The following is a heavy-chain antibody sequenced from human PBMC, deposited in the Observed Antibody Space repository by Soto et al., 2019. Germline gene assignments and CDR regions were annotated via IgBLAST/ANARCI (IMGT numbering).Heavy chain of an antibody. Sequence: QVQLVESGGGVVQPGRSLRLSCAASGFTFSSYGMHWVRQAPGKGLEWVAVISYDGNNKYYADSVKGRFTISRDNSKNTLYLQMNSLRAEDTAVYYCAKDASSWSNFDYWGQGTLVTVSS. J-gene: IGHJ4*02. CDR1: GFTFSSYG. D-gene: IGHD6-13*01. CDR2: ISYDGNNK. V-gene: IGHV3-30*18. CDR3: AKDASSWSNFDY.